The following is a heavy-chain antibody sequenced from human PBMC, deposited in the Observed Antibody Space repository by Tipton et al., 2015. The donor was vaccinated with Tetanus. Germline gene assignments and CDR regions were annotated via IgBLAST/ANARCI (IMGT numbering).Heavy chain of an antibody. D-gene: IGHD3-10*01. CDR1: GGSISSTSYY. CDR2: MYNSGAT. V-gene: IGHV4-39*02. CDR3: ARPEASGRARGFDI. Sequence: TLSLTCTVSGGSISSTSYYWAWIRQPPGKGLEWIGTMYNSGATYYNPSLTGRVTISGNTSKNLFSLTSVTASDTAVYYCARPEASGRARGFDIWGQGTKVTVSP. J-gene: IGHJ3*02.